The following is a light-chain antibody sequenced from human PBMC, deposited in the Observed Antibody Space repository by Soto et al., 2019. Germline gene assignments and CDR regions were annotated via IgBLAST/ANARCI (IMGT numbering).Light chain of an antibody. CDR2: DDT. J-gene: IGLJ3*02. Sequence: SYELTQPPSVSVAPGQTARITCEGHNIGSKSVHWYQLRPGQAPVVVVYDDTDRPSGIPERFSGSNSGNTATLTITRVEAGDAAGYYCQVRDSSNDYLVFGGGTK. CDR3: QVRDSSNDYLV. V-gene: IGLV3-21*02. CDR1: NIGSKS.